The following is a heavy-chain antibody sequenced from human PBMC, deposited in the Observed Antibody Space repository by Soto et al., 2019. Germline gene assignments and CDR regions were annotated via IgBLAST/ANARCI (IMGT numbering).Heavy chain of an antibody. CDR1: GFTFSSYG. J-gene: IGHJ4*02. CDR2: IWYDGSNK. V-gene: IGHV3-33*01. D-gene: IGHD2-21*02. Sequence: GGSLRLSCAASGFTFSSYGIHWVHQAPGKGLEWVAVIWYDGSNKYYADSVKGRFTISRDNSKNTLYLQMNSLRDEDTAVYYCARGAPYCGGDCYPRYFDYWGQGTLVTVSS. CDR3: ARGAPYCGGDCYPRYFDY.